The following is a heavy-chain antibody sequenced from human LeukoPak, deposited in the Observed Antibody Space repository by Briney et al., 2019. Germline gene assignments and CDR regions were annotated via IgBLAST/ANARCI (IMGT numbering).Heavy chain of an antibody. CDR3: AKDSNHSSGYCYY. D-gene: IGHD3-22*01. CDR1: GYTFTDYY. Sequence: ASVKVSCKASGYTFTDYYMHRVRQAPGQGLEWMGWINPNSGGTDYAQRFQGRVTMTRDTSISTAYMELSRLSSDDTAVYYCAKDSNHSSGYCYYWGQGTLVTVSS. V-gene: IGHV1-2*02. CDR2: INPNSGGT. J-gene: IGHJ4*02.